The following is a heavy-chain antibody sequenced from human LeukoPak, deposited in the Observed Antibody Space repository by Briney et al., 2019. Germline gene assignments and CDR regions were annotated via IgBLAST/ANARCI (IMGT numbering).Heavy chain of an antibody. Sequence: SEPLSLTCTVSGDFISSSSYYWSWIRQPAGKGLVWLERIYTSGSINYNPSLKSRVTISVDTSKNQCCLKLSSVTAADTAVYYCARGAEAHYYGSGSYYRGYYGMDVWGQGTTVTVSS. CDR2: IYTSGSI. V-gene: IGHV4-61*02. J-gene: IGHJ6*02. CDR3: ARGAEAHYYGSGSYYRGYYGMDV. CDR1: GDFISSSSYY. D-gene: IGHD3-10*01.